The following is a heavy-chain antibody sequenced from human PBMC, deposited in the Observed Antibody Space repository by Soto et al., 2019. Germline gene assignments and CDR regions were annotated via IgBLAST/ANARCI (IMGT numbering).Heavy chain of an antibody. CDR2: INAGNGNT. J-gene: IGHJ4*02. CDR1: GYTFTSYA. D-gene: IGHD2-21*01. CDR3: ARWDVVVIARPMNY. Sequence: ASVKVCCKASGYTFTSYAMHWVRQAPGQRLEWMGWINAGNGNTKYSQKFQGRVTITRDTSASTAYMELSSLRSEDTAVYYCARWDVVVIARPMNYWGQGTLVTVSS. V-gene: IGHV1-3*01.